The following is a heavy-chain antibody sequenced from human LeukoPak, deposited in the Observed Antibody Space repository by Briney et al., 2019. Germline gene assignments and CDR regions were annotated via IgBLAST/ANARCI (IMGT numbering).Heavy chain of an antibody. Sequence: SETLSLTCTVSGGSISSSSHYWGWIRQPPGKGLEWIGSIDYSGSTYINPSLKSPVTISVDTSKNQFSLRLSSVTAADTSVYYCATPGGSGWFYFDYWGQGTLVTVSS. J-gene: IGHJ4*02. CDR3: ATPGGSGWFYFDY. CDR2: IDYSGST. CDR1: GGSISSSSHY. D-gene: IGHD6-19*01. V-gene: IGHV4-39*01.